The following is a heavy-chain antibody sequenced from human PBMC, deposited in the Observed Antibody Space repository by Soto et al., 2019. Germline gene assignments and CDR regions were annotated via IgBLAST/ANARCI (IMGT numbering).Heavy chain of an antibody. D-gene: IGHD3-10*01. Sequence: SVKVSCKASGFTFTSSAVQWVRQARGQRLERIGWIVVGSGNTNYAQKFQERVTITRDMSTSTAYMELSSLRSEDTAVYYCAAVGYYYGSGSYPMSWGQGTLVTVSS. J-gene: IGHJ5*02. CDR3: AAVGYYYGSGSYPMS. V-gene: IGHV1-58*01. CDR1: GFTFTSSA. CDR2: IVVGSGNT.